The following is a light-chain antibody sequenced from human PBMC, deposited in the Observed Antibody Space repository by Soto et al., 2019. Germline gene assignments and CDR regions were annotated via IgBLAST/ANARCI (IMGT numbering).Light chain of an antibody. V-gene: IGLV2-14*01. CDR1: SSDIGGFYY. CDR3: SSYTTDNTGV. Sequence: QSSLTQPASVSGSPGQSITISCTGTSSDIGGFYYVSWYQHHPGKGPTLMIYEVRYRPSGISDRFSGSKSGNTASLTISGLQPEDDADYYFSSYTTDNTGVVGTGTKVTAL. CDR2: EVR. J-gene: IGLJ1*01.